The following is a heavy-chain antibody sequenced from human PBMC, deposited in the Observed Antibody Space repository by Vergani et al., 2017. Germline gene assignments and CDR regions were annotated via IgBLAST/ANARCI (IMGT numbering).Heavy chain of an antibody. D-gene: IGHD3-9*01. V-gene: IGHV4-59*01. CDR2: IYYSGST. Sequence: QVQLQDSGQGLVKPSETLSLTCTVSHYSISRVYYWSWIRQPPGKGLEWIGYIYYSGSTNYNPSLKSRVTISVVTSKNQFSLKLSSVTAAETAVYYCAREDPLTYYYMDVWGKGTTVTVSS. CDR3: AREDPLTYYYMDV. J-gene: IGHJ6*03. CDR1: HYSISRVYY.